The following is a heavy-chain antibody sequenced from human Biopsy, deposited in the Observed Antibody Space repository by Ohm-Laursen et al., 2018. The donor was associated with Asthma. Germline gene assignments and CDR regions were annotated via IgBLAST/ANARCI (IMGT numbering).Heavy chain of an antibody. J-gene: IGHJ4*02. CDR3: ASDFPKVQVRYNLQV. V-gene: IGHV1-24*01. Sequence: ASPSPSCTISGYSLTDLPMHWGRQALGQGVEGMGGQDHVEGGTVITRRLQARVTMTEDTSTDTAYMELSSLRSDDTTVAYCASDFPKVQVRYNLQVWGQGTLVTVSS. CDR1: GYSLTDLP. D-gene: IGHD1-1*01. CDR2: QDHVEGGT.